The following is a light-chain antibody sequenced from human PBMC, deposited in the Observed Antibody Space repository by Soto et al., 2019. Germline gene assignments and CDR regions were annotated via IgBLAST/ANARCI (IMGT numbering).Light chain of an antibody. V-gene: IGKV3-20*01. Sequence: EIVLTQSPATLSLSPGERATLSCRASQSVSSSYLAWYQQKPGQAPRLLLYVVSSRAIGIPDRFSGSGSGADFALTISRLETEDFAVYYWQVYDSSLYSFGQGTKLEIK. CDR1: QSVSSSY. J-gene: IGKJ2*03. CDR3: QVYDSSLYS. CDR2: VVS.